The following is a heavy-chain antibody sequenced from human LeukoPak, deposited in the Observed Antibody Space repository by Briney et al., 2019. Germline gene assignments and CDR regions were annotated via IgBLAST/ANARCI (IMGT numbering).Heavy chain of an antibody. Sequence: GGSLRLSCAASGFTFSSYSMNWVRQAPGKGLEWVSYISSSSSTIYYADSVKGRFTISRDNAKNSLCLQMNSLRAEDTAVYYCARGLYSSSWSPFDYWGQGTLVTVSS. CDR3: ARGLYSSSWSPFDY. CDR1: GFTFSSYS. D-gene: IGHD6-13*01. V-gene: IGHV3-48*01. CDR2: ISSSSSTI. J-gene: IGHJ4*02.